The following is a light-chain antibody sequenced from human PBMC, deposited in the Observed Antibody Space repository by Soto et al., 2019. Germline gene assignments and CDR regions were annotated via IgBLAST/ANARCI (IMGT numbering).Light chain of an antibody. CDR2: GAS. CDR3: HQYDSSSWT. V-gene: IGKV3-20*01. CDR1: QSVYSSY. J-gene: IGKJ1*01. Sequence: EIVLTQSPGTLSFSPGERATVFCRASQSVYSSYLAWFQQKPGQAPRLLIYGASRRATGIPDRFSGSGSGTDFTLTITRLEPEDFAVYYCHQYDSSSWTFGQGTKVEV.